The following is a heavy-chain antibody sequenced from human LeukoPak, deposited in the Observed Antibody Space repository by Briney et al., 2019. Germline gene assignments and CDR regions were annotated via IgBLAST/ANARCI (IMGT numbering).Heavy chain of an antibody. Sequence: PSETLSLTCAVYGGSFSGYYWSWIRQPPGKGLEWIGEINHSGSTNYNPSLKSRVTISVDTSKNQFSLKLSSVTAADTAVYYCARAIVGATGGGYWGQGTLVTVSS. CDR1: GGSFSGYY. D-gene: IGHD1-26*01. V-gene: IGHV4-34*01. J-gene: IGHJ4*02. CDR2: INHSGST. CDR3: ARAIVGATGGGY.